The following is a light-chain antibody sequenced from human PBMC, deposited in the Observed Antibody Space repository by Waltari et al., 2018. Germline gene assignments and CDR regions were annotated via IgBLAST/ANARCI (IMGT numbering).Light chain of an antibody. J-gene: IGKJ2*01. CDR3: QQYGSSPYT. V-gene: IGKV3-20*01. CDR1: QRVSSSY. Sequence: EIVLMQSPGTLSFSPGARSTLSCRASQRVSSSYLAWYQQKPGQAPRLLFYGASSRATGIPDRFSGSGSGTDFTLTISRLEPEDFAVYYCQQYGSSPYTFGQGTKLEIK. CDR2: GAS.